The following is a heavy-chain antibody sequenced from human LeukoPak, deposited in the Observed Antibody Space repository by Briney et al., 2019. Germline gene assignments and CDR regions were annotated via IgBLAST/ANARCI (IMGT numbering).Heavy chain of an antibody. V-gene: IGHV4-59*08. CDR1: GGSISSYY. CDR3: ARTYGGNSYDAFDI. Sequence: PSETLSLTCTVSGGSISSYYWSWIRQPPGKGLEWIGYIYYSGSTNYNPSLKSRVTISVDTSKKQFSLKLRSVTAADTAAYYCARTYGGNSYDAFDIWGQGTMVTVSS. D-gene: IGHD4-23*01. CDR2: IYYSGST. J-gene: IGHJ3*02.